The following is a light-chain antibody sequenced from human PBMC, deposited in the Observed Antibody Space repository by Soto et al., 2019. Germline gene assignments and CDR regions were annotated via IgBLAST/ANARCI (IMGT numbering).Light chain of an antibody. Sequence: EIVMTQSPPSLTVTPGEPASISCRSSQRLLHSNGNTFLDWYLQKPGQSPQLLVYLGSNRASGVPDRVSGSEAGTDFTLKISRVEAEDVGVYYCRQALQTPYTFGHGTKLEIK. CDR2: LGS. J-gene: IGKJ2*01. CDR3: RQALQTPYT. CDR1: QRLLHSNGNTF. V-gene: IGKV2-28*01.